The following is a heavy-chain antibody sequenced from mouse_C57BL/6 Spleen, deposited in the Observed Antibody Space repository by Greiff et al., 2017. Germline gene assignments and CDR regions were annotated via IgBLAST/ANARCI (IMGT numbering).Heavy chain of an antibody. Sequence: QVQLQQPGTELVKPGASVKLSCKASGYTFTSYWMHWVKQRPGQGLEWIGNINPGNGGTNYNEKFKSKATLTVDKSSSTAYMQLSSLTSEDSAVYYCARGAPPYYTFAYWGQGTLVTVSA. CDR1: GYTFTSYW. CDR2: INPGNGGT. J-gene: IGHJ3*01. V-gene: IGHV1-53*01. CDR3: ARGAPPYYTFAY. D-gene: IGHD2-12*01.